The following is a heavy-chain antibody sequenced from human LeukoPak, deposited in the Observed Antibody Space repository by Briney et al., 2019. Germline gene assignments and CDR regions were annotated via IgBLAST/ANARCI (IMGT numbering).Heavy chain of an antibody. CDR2: TNHRVST. CDR1: APSSTLHS. J-gene: IGHJ5*02. D-gene: IGHD2-15*01. Sequence: PETLSPTCVVEAPSSTLHSRSWTSPSPGKGLEWMGETNHRVSTPYNPSLKRRVTLSVHTSKNQSSWNFSSVTAANTARYYCARGPRDCSGSGCFHSGWFDPWGQGTLVTVSA. V-gene: IGHV4-34*01. CDR3: ARGPRDCSGSGCFHSGWFDP.